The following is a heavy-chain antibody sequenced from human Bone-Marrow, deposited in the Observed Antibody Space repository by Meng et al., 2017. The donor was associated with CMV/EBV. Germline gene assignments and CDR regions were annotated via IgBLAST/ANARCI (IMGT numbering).Heavy chain of an antibody. V-gene: IGHV3-21*01. Sequence: GGPLRLPCAASGFTFSSYSMKWVRQAPGKGLEWVSSISSTSDYIDYADSLKGRFTISRDNAKKSLYLQMNSLRAEDTAAYYCARGPLYSISYGTYYFGMDVWGQGAKVTVS. J-gene: IGHJ6*02. D-gene: IGHD6-6*01. CDR3: ARGPLYSISYGTYYFGMDV. CDR1: GFTFSSYS. CDR2: ISSTSDYI.